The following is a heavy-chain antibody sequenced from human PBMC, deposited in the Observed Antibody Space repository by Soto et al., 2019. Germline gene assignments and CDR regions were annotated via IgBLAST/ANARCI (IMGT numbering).Heavy chain of an antibody. CDR3: ARGTPPQYYDFWSGYSSYYYYGMDV. V-gene: IGHV4-34*01. D-gene: IGHD3-3*01. CDR1: GGSFSGYY. Sequence: PSETLSLTCAVYGGSFSGYYWSWIRQPPGKGLERIGEINHSGSTNYNPSLKSRVTISVDTSKNQFSLKLSSVTAADTAVYYCARGTPPQYYDFWSGYSSYYYYGMDVWGQGTTVTVSS. CDR2: INHSGST. J-gene: IGHJ6*02.